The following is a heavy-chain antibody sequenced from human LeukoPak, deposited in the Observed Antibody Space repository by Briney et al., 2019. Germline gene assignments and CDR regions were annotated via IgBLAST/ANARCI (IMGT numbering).Heavy chain of an antibody. J-gene: IGHJ1*01. D-gene: IGHD2-2*01. CDR2: ISYDGSNK. V-gene: IGHV3-30-3*01. Sequence: PGGSLRLSCAASGFTFSSYAMHWVHQAPGKGLEWVAVISYDGSNKYYADSVKGRFTISRDNAKNSLYLQMNSLRAEDTAVYYCARDRPSGYCSSTSCQSPIQHWGQGTLVTVSS. CDR3: ARDRPSGYCSSTSCQSPIQH. CDR1: GFTFSSYA.